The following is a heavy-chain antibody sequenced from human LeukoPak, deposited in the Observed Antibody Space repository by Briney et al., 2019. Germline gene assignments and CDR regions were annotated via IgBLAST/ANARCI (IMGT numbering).Heavy chain of an antibody. CDR3: AKQGSLPWYYYGMDV. CDR2: ISSNGGST. Sequence: GGSLRLSCSASGFTFSSYAMHWVRQAPGKGLEYVSAISSNGGSTYYADSVKGRFTISRDNSKNTLFLQMNSLRAEDTAVYYCAKQGSLPWYYYGMDVWGQGTTVTVSS. V-gene: IGHV3-64*04. D-gene: IGHD2-15*01. CDR1: GFTFSSYA. J-gene: IGHJ6*02.